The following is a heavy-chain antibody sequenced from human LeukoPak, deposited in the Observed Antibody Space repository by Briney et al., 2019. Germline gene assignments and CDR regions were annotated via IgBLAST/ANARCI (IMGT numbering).Heavy chain of an antibody. J-gene: IGHJ4*02. V-gene: IGHV3-74*01. Sequence: GGSLRLSCAASGFIFSSYWMHWVRQAPGKGLVWVSRINSDGSSTSYADSVKGRFTISRDNAKNSLFLQMNSLRVEDTATYYCAGEPRQLAYWGQGTLVTVSS. CDR1: GFIFSSYW. D-gene: IGHD6-6*01. CDR3: AGEPRQLAY. CDR2: INSDGSST.